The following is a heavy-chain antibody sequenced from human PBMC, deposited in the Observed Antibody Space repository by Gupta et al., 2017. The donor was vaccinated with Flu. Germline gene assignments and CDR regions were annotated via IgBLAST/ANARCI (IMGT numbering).Heavy chain of an antibody. D-gene: IGHD6-19*01. Sequence: EVQLVESGGGLVQPGGSLRLSCAASGFTFSSYWMSWFRQAPGKGLEWVANIKQDGSEKYYVDSVKGRFTISRDNAKNSLYLQMNSLRAEDTAVYYCARGAIAVAGTDFDYWGQGTLVTVSS. J-gene: IGHJ4*02. CDR1: GFTFSSYW. CDR2: IKQDGSEK. CDR3: ARGAIAVAGTDFDY. V-gene: IGHV3-7*01.